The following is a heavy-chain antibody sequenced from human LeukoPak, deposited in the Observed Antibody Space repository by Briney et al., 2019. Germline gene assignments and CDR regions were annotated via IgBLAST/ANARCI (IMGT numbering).Heavy chain of an antibody. D-gene: IGHD6-6*01. CDR2: INHSGST. Sequence: SETLSLTCAVYGGSFSGYYWSWIRQPPGKGLEWIGEINHSGSTNYNPSLKSRVTISVDTSKNQFSLKLSSVTAADTAVYYCARFERGRKYSSSRIDYWGQGTLVTVSS. CDR1: GGSFSGYY. CDR3: ARFERGRKYSSSRIDY. J-gene: IGHJ4*02. V-gene: IGHV4-34*01.